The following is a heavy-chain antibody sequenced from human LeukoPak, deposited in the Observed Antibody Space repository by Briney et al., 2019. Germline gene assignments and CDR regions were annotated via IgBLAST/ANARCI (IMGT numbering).Heavy chain of an antibody. V-gene: IGHV4-39*07. CDR3: ARGTVTLVAP. CDR2: IYYSGST. CDR1: GGSISSSSYY. J-gene: IGHJ5*02. D-gene: IGHD4-11*01. Sequence: PSETLSLTCTVSGGSISSSSYYWGWIRQPPGKGLEWIGSIYYSGSTYYNPSLKSRVTISVVTSKNQFSLKLSSVTAADTAVYYCARGTVTLVAPWGQGTLVTVSS.